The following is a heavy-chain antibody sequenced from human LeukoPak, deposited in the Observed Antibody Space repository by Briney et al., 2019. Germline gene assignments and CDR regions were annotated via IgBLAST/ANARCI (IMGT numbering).Heavy chain of an antibody. J-gene: IGHJ4*02. CDR3: ARDQHDPGTGYCSGGSCLGGQTGVDY. CDR2: IYYSGST. D-gene: IGHD2-15*01. CDR1: GGSISSYY. V-gene: IGHV4-39*07. Sequence: SETLSLTCTVSGGSISSYYWGWIRQPPGKGLEWIGSIYYSGSTYYNPSLKSRVTISVDTSKNQFSLKLSSVTAADTAVYYCARDQHDPGTGYCSGGSCLGGQTGVDYWGQGTLVTVSS.